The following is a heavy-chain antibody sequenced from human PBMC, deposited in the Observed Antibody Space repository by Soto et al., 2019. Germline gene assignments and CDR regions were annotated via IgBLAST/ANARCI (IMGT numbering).Heavy chain of an antibody. CDR2: IYHSGTT. V-gene: IGHV4-4*02. CDR1: GTSIINNNW. J-gene: IGHJ3*02. D-gene: IGHD2-21*02. Sequence: QVQLQESGPGLVKPSGTLSLTCAVSGTSIINNNWWTWVRQPPGKGLEWIGEIYHSGTTNYNSSLKSRVTFSTDKSKNQFSLNLTSVTAADTAVYYCARGDGDNAFEIWGQGTLVIVSS. CDR3: ARGDGDNAFEI.